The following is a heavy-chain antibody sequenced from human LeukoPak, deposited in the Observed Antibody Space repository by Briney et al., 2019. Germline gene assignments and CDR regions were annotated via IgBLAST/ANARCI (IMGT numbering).Heavy chain of an antibody. D-gene: IGHD6-6*01. Sequence: PSETLSLTCTVSGGSISSGSYYWSWIRQPAGKGLEWIGRIYTSGSTNYNPSLKSRVTISVDTSKNQFSLKLSSVTAADTAVYYCARVRNIAARQYYFDYWGQGTLVTVSS. CDR2: IYTSGST. J-gene: IGHJ4*02. CDR3: ARVRNIAARQYYFDY. CDR1: GGSISSGSYY. V-gene: IGHV4-61*02.